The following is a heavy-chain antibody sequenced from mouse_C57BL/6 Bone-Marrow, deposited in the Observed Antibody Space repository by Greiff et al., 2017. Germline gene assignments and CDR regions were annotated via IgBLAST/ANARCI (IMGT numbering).Heavy chain of an antibody. V-gene: IGHV1-54*01. CDR1: GYAFTNYL. D-gene: IGHD1-1*01. CDR3: ARGCDYYGISYMDY. J-gene: IGHJ2*01. Sequence: QVQLQQSGAELVRPGTSVKVSCKASGYAFTNYLIEWVKQRPGQGLEWIGVINPGSGGTNYNEKFKGKATLTADKSSSTAYMQLSSLTSEDSAVYCCARGCDYYGISYMDYWGQGTTLTVSS. CDR2: INPGSGGT.